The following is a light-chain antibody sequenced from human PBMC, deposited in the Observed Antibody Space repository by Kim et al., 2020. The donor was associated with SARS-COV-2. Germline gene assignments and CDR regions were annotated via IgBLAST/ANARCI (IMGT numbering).Light chain of an antibody. CDR2: EVN. J-gene: IGLJ1*01. V-gene: IGLV2-8*01. CDR1: SSDVGGYNF. Sequence: QSALTQPPSASGSPGQSVTISCTGTSSDVGGYNFVSWYQQHPGKAPKLMISEVNKRPSGVPDRFSGSKSGNTASLIVSGLQAEDEADYYCSSYAGSNNYVFGTGTKVTVL. CDR3: SSYAGSNNYV.